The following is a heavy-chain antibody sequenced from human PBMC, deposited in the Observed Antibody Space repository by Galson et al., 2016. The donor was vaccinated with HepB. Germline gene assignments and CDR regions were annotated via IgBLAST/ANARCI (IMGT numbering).Heavy chain of an antibody. CDR1: GFTFSHYG. J-gene: IGHJ4*02. CDR2: TTYDGTNT. Sequence: SLRLSCAVSGFTFSHYGMHWVRQAPGKGLEWLAVTTYDGTNTDYADSVKGRFTISRDNSKSTLFLQMNRLTSDDTATYYCAKDTTGSWELLGHWGQGTLVTVSS. CDR3: AKDTTGSWELLGH. V-gene: IGHV3-30*18. D-gene: IGHD1-26*01.